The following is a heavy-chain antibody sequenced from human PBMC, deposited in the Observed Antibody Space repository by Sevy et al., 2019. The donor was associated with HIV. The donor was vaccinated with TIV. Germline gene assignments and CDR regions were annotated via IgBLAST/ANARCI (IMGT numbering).Heavy chain of an antibody. J-gene: IGHJ3*02. D-gene: IGHD5-12*01. CDR3: AKEGYSSGYAGAFNI. CDR1: GFSFSTSV. V-gene: IGHV3-30*04. CDR2: VSFHGGSQ. Sequence: GGSLRLSCSASGFSFSTSVMPWVRQAPGKGLEWVALVSFHGGSQYPSDSVKGRFTISRDNSKNTLYQQLNSLRPEDTGVYYCAKEGYSSGYAGAFNIWGQGTLVTVSS.